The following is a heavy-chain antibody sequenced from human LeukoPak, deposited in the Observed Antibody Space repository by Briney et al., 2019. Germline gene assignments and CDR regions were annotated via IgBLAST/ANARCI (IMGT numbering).Heavy chain of an antibody. D-gene: IGHD2-15*01. CDR2: IYYSGST. V-gene: IGHV4-39*07. CDR3: ARVCSGGSCYSGGAY. Sequence: SETLSLTCTVSGGSISSSSYYWGWIRQPPGKGLGGIGSIYYSGSTYYNPSLKSRVTISVDTSKNQFSLKLSSVTAADTAVYYCARVCSGGSCYSGGAYWGQGTLVTVSS. J-gene: IGHJ4*02. CDR1: GGSISSSSYY.